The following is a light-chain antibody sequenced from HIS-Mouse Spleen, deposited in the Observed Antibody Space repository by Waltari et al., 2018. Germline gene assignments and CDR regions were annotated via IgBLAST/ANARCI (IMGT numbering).Light chain of an antibody. Sequence: QSALTQPASVSGSPGQSLTLSCTGTSSDAAGYHYVSWYQQHPGKAPKLMIYDVSTRPSGVSNRFSGSKSGNTASLTISGLQAEDEADYYCSSYTSSSTWVFGGGTKLTVL. CDR2: DVS. V-gene: IGLV2-14*03. CDR1: SSDAAGYHY. CDR3: SSYTSSSTWV. J-gene: IGLJ3*02.